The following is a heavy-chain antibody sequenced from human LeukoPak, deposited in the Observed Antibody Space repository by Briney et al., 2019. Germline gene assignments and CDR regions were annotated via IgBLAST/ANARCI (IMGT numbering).Heavy chain of an antibody. CDR3: ARKGYCNSATCYEIDY. CDR1: GFTFSSYA. D-gene: IGHD2-2*01. CDR2: ISYDGSNK. Sequence: GRSLRLSCAASGFTFSSYAMHWVRQAPGKGLEWVAVISYDGSNKYYADSVKGRFTISRDNSKNTLYLQMNSLRAEDTAVYYCARKGYCNSATCYEIDYWGQGTLVTVSS. J-gene: IGHJ4*02. V-gene: IGHV3-30-3*01.